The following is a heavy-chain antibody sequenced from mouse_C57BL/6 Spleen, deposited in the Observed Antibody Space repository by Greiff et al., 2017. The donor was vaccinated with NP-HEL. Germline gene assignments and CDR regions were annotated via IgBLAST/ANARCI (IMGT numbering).Heavy chain of an antibody. J-gene: IGHJ1*03. D-gene: IGHD2-10*01. CDR3: ARPYYGNYGYFDV. CDR2: INPSSGYT. Sequence: QVQLKESGAELARPGASVKMSCKASGYTFTSYTMHWVKQRPGQGLEWIGYINPSSGYTKYNQKFKDKATLTADKSSSTAYMQLSSLTSEYSAVYYCARPYYGNYGYFDVWGTGTTVTVSS. CDR1: GYTFTSYT. V-gene: IGHV1-4*01.